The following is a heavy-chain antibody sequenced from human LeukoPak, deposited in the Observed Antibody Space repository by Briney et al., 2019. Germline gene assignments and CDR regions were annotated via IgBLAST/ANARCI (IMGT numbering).Heavy chain of an antibody. V-gene: IGHV1-18*01. J-gene: IGHJ4*02. CDR1: GYTFTSYG. Sequence: ASVKVSCKASGYTFTSYGISWVRQAPGQGLEWMGWISAYNGNTNYAQKLQGRVTMTTDTSTSTAYMELRSLRSDDTAVYYCARDLHREYSSSSGLDYWGQGTLVTVSS. CDR3: ARDLHREYSSSSGLDY. CDR2: ISAYNGNT. D-gene: IGHD6-6*01.